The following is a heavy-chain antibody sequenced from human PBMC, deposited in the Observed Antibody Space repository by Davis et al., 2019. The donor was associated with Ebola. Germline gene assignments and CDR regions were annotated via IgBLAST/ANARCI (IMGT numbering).Heavy chain of an antibody. CDR2: MSYDGKTK. J-gene: IGHJ4*02. D-gene: IGHD6-13*01. Sequence: PGRSLRLSAARTRVHLGIYVMLWVRQAPGKGLEWVAVMSYDGKTKYYADSVKGRFTISRDNSKNTVFLQMDRLRSDDTAIYYCAKGGAAAAVFDFWGQGTLVTVSS. CDR3: AKGGAAAAVFDF. CDR1: RVHLGIYV. V-gene: IGHV3-30*18.